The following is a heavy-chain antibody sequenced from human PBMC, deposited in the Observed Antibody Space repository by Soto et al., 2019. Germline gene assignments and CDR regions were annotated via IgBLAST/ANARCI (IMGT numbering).Heavy chain of an antibody. D-gene: IGHD5-12*01. CDR3: SGDPSGYDEGDWYHGVDV. Sequence: GGSLRLSCAASGFSVSSNYMSWVRQAPGEGLEWVAIIYINGSTDYADSVQGRFSVSRDIYKNTLFLQMNNLRAEDTAVYFCSGDPSGYDEGDWYHGVDVWRQGTTVTVSS. CDR1: GFSVSSNY. J-gene: IGHJ6*02. V-gene: IGHV3-53*01. CDR2: IYINGST.